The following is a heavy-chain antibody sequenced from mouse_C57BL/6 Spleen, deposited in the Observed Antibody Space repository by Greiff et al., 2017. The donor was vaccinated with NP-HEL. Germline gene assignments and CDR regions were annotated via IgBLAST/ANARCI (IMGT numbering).Heavy chain of an antibody. V-gene: IGHV1-39*01. CDR3: ARGGYLRDYAMDY. D-gene: IGHD5-1-1*01. CDR2: INPNYGTT. J-gene: IGHJ4*01. Sequence: VQLKESGPELVKPSASVKISCKASGYSFTDYNMNWVKQSNGKSLEWIGVINPNYGTTSYNQKFKGKATLTVDQSSSTAYMQLNSLTSEDSAVYYCARGGYLRDYAMDYWGQGTSVTVSS. CDR1: GYSFTDYN.